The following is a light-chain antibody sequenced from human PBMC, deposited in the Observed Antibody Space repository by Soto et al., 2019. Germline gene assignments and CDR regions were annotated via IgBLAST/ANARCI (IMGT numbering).Light chain of an antibody. CDR1: SGHSSYI. J-gene: IGLJ3*02. Sequence: QSVLTQSSSVSASLGSSVTLTCTLSSGHSSYITEWHQQQPGKAPPYLLKFEGSGSYKKGSGVPDRCSGSSSAADRYLTISNLQSEDEADYSSEARDSNTQVFGGGTQLTVL. CDR3: EARDSNTQV. V-gene: IGLV4-60*03. CDR2: FEGSGSY.